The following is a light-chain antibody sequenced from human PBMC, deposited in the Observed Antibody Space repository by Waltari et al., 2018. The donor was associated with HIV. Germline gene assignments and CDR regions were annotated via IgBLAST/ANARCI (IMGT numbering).Light chain of an antibody. Sequence: QSALTPPRSVSGSPGQSVTISCTGTSSDVGGYNYVSWYQHHPGKAPKLMIYDVTKRPSGVPDRFSGSKSGNTASLTISGLQAEDEADYYCCSYAGSPWVFGGGTKLTVI. J-gene: IGLJ2*01. V-gene: IGLV2-11*01. CDR1: SSDVGGYNY. CDR2: DVT. CDR3: CSYAGSPWV.